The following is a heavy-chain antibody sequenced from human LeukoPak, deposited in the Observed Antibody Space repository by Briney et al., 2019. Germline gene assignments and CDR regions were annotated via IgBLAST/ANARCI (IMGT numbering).Heavy chain of an antibody. J-gene: IGHJ3*02. V-gene: IGHV3-30*03. Sequence: PGRSLRLSCAASGFTFSSYGMHWVRQAPGKGLEWVAVISYDGSNKYYADSVKGRFTISRDNSKNTLYLQMNSLRAEDTAVYYCASSAYDSSGPGDDAFDIWGQGTMVTVSS. D-gene: IGHD3-22*01. CDR3: ASSAYDSSGPGDDAFDI. CDR1: GFTFSSYG. CDR2: ISYDGSNK.